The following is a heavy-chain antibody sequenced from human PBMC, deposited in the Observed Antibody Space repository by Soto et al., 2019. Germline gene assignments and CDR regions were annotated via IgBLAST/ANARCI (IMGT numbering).Heavy chain of an antibody. V-gene: IGHV3-23*01. D-gene: IGHD2-15*01. CDR3: AKGTVVVVADNYFDF. CDR1: GFTFSSYA. Sequence: EVQLLESGGGLVQPGGSLRLSCAASGFTFSSYAMSWVRQAPGTGLEWVSAVDGSGTSTYYADSVKGRFTIPRDNSKNTLYLQMNSLRAEDTAIYYCAKGTVVVVADNYFDFWGQGMLVTVSS. CDR2: VDGSGTST. J-gene: IGHJ4*02.